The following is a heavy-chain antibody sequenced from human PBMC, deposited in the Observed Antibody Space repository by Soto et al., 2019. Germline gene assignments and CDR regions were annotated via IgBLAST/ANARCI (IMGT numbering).Heavy chain of an antibody. J-gene: IGHJ4*02. CDR3: ARLRGGCPADF. D-gene: IGHD3-16*01. V-gene: IGHV4-39*01. CDR1: GGSISNNNYH. Sequence: PSETLSLTCSVSGGSISNNNYHWGWIRQPPGKGLEWMGSTYYRGNTYYNPSLRSRITISVDTSRNQFSLALSSVTAADTAVYFCARLRGGCPADFWGQGTLVAVSS. CDR2: TYYRGNT.